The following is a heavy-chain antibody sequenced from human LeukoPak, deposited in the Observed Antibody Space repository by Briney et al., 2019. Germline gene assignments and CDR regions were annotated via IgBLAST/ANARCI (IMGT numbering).Heavy chain of an antibody. Sequence: GGSLRLSCAASGFTFSSYDMHWVRQAPGKGLEWVAVISYDGSNKYYADSVKGRFTISRDNSKNTLYLQMNSLRAEDTAVYYCARESFRGGSSPFDYWGQGTLVTVSS. D-gene: IGHD1-26*01. CDR3: ARESFRGGSSPFDY. CDR1: GFTFSSYD. V-gene: IGHV3-30-3*01. CDR2: ISYDGSNK. J-gene: IGHJ4*02.